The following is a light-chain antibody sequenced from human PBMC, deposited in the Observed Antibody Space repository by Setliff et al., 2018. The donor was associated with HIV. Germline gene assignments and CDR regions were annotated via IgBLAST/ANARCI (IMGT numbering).Light chain of an antibody. CDR2: KAS. J-gene: IGKJ2*01. Sequence: DIQMTQSPSTLSASVGDRVTITCRASQSIRGWLAWYQLKPGTSPKVLIYKASNLESGVPSRFSGSGSGTEFTLSISGLQPDDFATYYCQQYYRYPYTFGQGTKVDIK. CDR1: QSIRGW. V-gene: IGKV1-5*03. CDR3: QQYYRYPYT.